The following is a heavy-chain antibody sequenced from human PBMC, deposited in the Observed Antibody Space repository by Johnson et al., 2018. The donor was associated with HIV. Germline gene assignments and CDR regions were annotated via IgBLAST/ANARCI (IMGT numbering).Heavy chain of an antibody. CDR3: AKELAADGVDAFDI. D-gene: IGHD6-13*01. CDR1: AFTFSSYA. CDR2: ISYDGSNK. Sequence: QVQLVESGGGMVQPVGSLRLSCAASAFTFSSYAMHWVRQAPGKGLEWVALISYDGSNKYYADSVKGRFTISRDNSKNTLYLQMNSLRVEDTAVYYCAKELAADGVDAFDIWGQGTMVTVSS. V-gene: IGHV3-30-3*01. J-gene: IGHJ3*02.